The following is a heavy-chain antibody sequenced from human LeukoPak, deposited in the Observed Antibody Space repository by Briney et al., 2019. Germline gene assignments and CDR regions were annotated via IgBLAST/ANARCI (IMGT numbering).Heavy chain of an antibody. Sequence: ASVKVSCKASRYTFTSYDINWVRQATGQGLEWMGWMNPNSGNTGYAQKFQGRVTMTRNTSISTAYMELSSLRSEDTAVYYCARGRDWRYNWFDPWGQGTLVTVSS. CDR3: ARGRDWRYNWFDP. D-gene: IGHD3-3*01. CDR2: MNPNSGNT. V-gene: IGHV1-8*01. CDR1: RYTFTSYD. J-gene: IGHJ5*02.